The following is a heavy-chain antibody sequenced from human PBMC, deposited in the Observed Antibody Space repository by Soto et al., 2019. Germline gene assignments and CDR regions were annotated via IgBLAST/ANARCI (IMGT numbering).Heavy chain of an antibody. CDR3: TSNAAAKVGTLSY. Sequence: EVQLVESGGALVEPGGSLRLSCAASGFTFNNARMSWVRQAPGKGLDWVGRIDGGKTDFAAPVEGRFTFSRDDSRNPLFLQMNSLKTEDTGVDYCTSNAAAKVGTLSYWGQGTLVTVSS. CDR1: GFTFNNAR. J-gene: IGHJ4*02. V-gene: IGHV3-15*02. D-gene: IGHD1-26*01. CDR2: IDGGKT.